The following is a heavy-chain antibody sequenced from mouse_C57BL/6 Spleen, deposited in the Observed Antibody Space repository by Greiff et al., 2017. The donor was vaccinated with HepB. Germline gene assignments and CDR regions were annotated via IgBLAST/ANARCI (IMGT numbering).Heavy chain of an antibody. CDR1: GYTFTSYW. V-gene: IGHV1-55*01. CDR2: IYPGSGST. Sequence: QVQLQQPGAELVKPGASVKMSCKASGYTFTSYWITWVKQRPGQGLEWIGDIYPGSGSTNYNEKFKSKATLTVDTSSSTAYMQLSSLTSEDSAVYYCARKPYYYGSSYLDYWGQGTTLTVSS. D-gene: IGHD1-1*01. CDR3: ARKPYYYGSSYLDY. J-gene: IGHJ2*01.